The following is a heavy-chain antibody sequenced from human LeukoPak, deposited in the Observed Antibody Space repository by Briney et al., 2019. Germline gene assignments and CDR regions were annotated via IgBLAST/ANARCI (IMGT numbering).Heavy chain of an antibody. CDR3: ARDHVAGMTFDY. CDR2: IDPNSGDT. CDR1: GYTFNDYY. D-gene: IGHD6-19*01. J-gene: IGHJ4*02. V-gene: IGHV1-2*02. Sequence: ASVKVSCKASGYTFNDYYLYWMRRAPGQGLEWMGWIDPNSGDTNYPQNFQGRVTMTRDTSISTAYMELSGLTSDDTAVYYCARDHVAGMTFDYWGQGTLVTVSS.